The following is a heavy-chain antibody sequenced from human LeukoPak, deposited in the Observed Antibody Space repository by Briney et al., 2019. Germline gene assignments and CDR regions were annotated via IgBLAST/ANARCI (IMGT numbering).Heavy chain of an antibody. CDR2: IHYTGKP. CDR1: GGSISGHY. Sequence: SETPSLTCNVSGGSISGHYWTWIRQPPGKGLEWIGQIHYTGKPDYNPSLKSRITISVDTSKNQVSLQVSSVTAADSAIYYCARFGVDYDMDVWGHGTTVTLFS. V-gene: IGHV4-59*11. J-gene: IGHJ6*02. D-gene: IGHD3-16*01. CDR3: ARFGVDYDMDV.